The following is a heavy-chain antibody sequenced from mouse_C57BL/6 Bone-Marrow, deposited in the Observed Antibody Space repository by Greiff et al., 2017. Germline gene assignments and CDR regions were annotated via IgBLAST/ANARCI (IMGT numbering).Heavy chain of an antibody. V-gene: IGHV1-55*01. CDR1: GYTFTSYW. J-gene: IGHJ1*03. CDR3: ARDDYVDWYFDV. D-gene: IGHD2-4*01. CDR2: IYPGSGST. Sequence: VQLQQPGAELVKLGASVKMSCKASGYTFTSYWITWVKQRPGQGLEWIGDIYPGSGSTNYNEKFKSKATLTVDTSSSTAYMQLSSLTSEDSAVYYCARDDYVDWYFDVWGTGTTVTVSS.